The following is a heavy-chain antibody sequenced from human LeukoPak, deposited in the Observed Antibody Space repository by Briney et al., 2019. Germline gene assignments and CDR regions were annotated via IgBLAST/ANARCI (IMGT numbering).Heavy chain of an antibody. CDR1: GGTFSSYA. Sequence: VKVSRKASGGTFSSYAFSWVRQAPGQGLEWVGGIIPIFGTANDAQKFQGRVTLTADESTSTAYMELSSLRSEDTAVYYCVRDPDRESYSRGWFGVSGMDVWGKRTTVTLSS. J-gene: IGHJ6*01. CDR2: IIPIFGTA. CDR3: VRDPDRESYSRGWFGVSGMDV. V-gene: IGHV1-69*01. D-gene: IGHD6-19*01.